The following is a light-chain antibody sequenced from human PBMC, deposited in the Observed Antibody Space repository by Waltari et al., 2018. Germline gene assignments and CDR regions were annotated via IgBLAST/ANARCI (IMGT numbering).Light chain of an antibody. V-gene: IGLV1-44*01. CDR1: SSNIGVNS. Sequence: QSVLTQPPSVSGTPGQRVTISCSGTSSNIGVNSVTWYHQLPGAAPNLLIYKNDQRPPGVPCRVSGSRSGTSASLAISRLQSEDEADFYCATWDDTFNGPVFGGGTKLTV. CDR3: ATWDDTFNGPV. CDR2: KND. J-gene: IGLJ3*02.